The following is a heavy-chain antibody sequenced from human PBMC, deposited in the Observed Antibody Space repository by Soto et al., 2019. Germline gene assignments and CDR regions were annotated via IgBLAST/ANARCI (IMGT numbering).Heavy chain of an antibody. V-gene: IGHV6-1*01. CDR3: ARGSWDDVSGHYYMDV. Sequence: PPQTLSLTCDISVDSVSSNSAGWNWIRQTPSRGLEWLGRTYYKSKWYYTYAASVKSRITVSPDTSKNQFSLQLTSVTPEDTAVYYCARGSWDDVSGHYYMDVWDKGTTVTVSS. J-gene: IGHJ6*03. CDR2: TYYKSKWYY. D-gene: IGHD1-1*01. CDR1: VDSVSSNSAG.